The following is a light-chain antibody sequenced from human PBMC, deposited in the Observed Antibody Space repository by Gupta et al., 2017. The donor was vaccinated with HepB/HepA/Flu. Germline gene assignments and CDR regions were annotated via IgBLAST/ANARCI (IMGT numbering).Light chain of an antibody. CDR3: QQYGTSPPAT. CDR2: GGS. CDR1: QSISSRY. Sequence: ELVLTQSPGTLSLSPGERATLSCRASQSISSRYLAWYQQKPGQAPRLLIYGGSSRDTDIPDRFSGSGSGTDFTLTISRVEPEDLAVYYCQQYGTSPPATFGQGTRLEIK. J-gene: IGKJ2*01. V-gene: IGKV3-20*01.